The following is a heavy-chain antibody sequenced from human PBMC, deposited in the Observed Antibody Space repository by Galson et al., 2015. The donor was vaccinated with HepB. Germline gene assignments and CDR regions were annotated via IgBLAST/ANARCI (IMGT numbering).Heavy chain of an antibody. D-gene: IGHD1-26*01. CDR2: ISGSGGRT. Sequence: SLRLSCAASGFTFSDFGMNWVRQAPGKGLEWVSAISGSGGRTYYADSRFTISRDNSKNTLYLQMNSLRAEDTAVYYCAKHDDGTYVLWGQGTLVTVSS. CDR3: AKHDDGTYVL. J-gene: IGHJ4*02. V-gene: IGHV3-23*01. CDR1: GFTFSDFG.